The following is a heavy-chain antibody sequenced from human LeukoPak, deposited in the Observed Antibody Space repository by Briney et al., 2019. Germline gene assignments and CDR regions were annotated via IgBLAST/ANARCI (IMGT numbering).Heavy chain of an antibody. V-gene: IGHV3-48*01. CDR3: ARDHRYAFDN. D-gene: IGHD5-12*01. Sequence: GGSLGLSCAASGFNFIDYSMNRVRQAPGKGLEWISYIGISSGNTKYADSVKGRFTISRDKARNSLYLQMNSLRVEDTAVYYCARDHRYAFDNWGHGTLVTVSS. J-gene: IGHJ4*01. CDR2: IGISSGNT. CDR1: GFNFIDYS.